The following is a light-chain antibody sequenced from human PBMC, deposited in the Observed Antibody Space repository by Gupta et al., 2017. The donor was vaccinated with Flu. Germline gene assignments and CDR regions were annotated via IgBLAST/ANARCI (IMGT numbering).Light chain of an antibody. J-gene: IGKJ1*01. Sequence: DTQMTQSPSSLSASVGDRVSITCRASQPVRNYLNWYQQRPGKAPKLLIYAASTLHSGVRSRFSGSGYGTEFTLTITSLQAEDFATYYCQQTYSAPRTFGQGTRVDTK. CDR2: AAS. CDR3: QQTYSAPRT. V-gene: IGKV1-39*01. CDR1: QPVRNY.